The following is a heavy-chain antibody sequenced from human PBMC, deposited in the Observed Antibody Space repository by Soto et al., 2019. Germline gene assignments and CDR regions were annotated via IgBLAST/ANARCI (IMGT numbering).Heavy chain of an antibody. CDR2: ISGSGGST. D-gene: IGHD2-15*01. Sequence: EVQLLESGGGLVQPGGSLRLSCAASGFTFSSYAMSWVRQAPGKGLEWVSAISGSGGSTYYADSVKGRFTISRDNSKNTLYLQMYSMRAGDTAVYYGAKAVSYSDHAFDIWGQGTMVTVSS. CDR3: AKAVSYSDHAFDI. CDR1: GFTFSSYA. V-gene: IGHV3-23*01. J-gene: IGHJ3*02.